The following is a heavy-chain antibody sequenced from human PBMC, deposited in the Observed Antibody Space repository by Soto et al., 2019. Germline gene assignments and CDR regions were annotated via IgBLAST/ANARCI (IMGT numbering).Heavy chain of an antibody. CDR3: ARGVAARGSYYYMDV. J-gene: IGHJ6*03. CDR2: INPNSGGT. CDR1: GYTFTGYY. V-gene: IGHV1-2*04. D-gene: IGHD6-6*01. Sequence: ASVKVSCKASGYTFTGYYMHWVRQAPGQGLEWMGWINPNSGGTNYAQKFQGWVTMTRDTSISTAYMELSRLRSDDTAVYYCARGVAARGSYYYMDVWGKGTTVTVSS.